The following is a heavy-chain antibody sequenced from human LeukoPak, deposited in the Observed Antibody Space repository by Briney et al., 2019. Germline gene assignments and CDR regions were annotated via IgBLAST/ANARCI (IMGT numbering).Heavy chain of an antibody. J-gene: IGHJ4*02. V-gene: IGHV3-23*01. Sequence: GGSLRLSCAASGFTFSSYATSWVRQAPGKGLEWVSSIDSSGGSTFYPDSVRGRFTISRDNSKNTLYLQMNSLRAEDTAVYYCAKYYDNSGPSYDYWGQGTLVTVSS. CDR3: AKYYDNSGPSYDY. D-gene: IGHD3-22*01. CDR1: GFTFSSYA. CDR2: IDSSGGST.